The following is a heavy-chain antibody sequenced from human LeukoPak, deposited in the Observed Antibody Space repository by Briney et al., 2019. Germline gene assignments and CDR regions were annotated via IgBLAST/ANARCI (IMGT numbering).Heavy chain of an antibody. Sequence: SETLSLTCTVSGGSISSGDYYWSWIRQPPGKGLEWIGYIYYSGSTYHNPSLKSRVTISVDTSKNQFSLKLSSVTAADTAVYYCAREGSYCGGDCHDAFDIWGQGTMVTVSS. J-gene: IGHJ3*02. CDR3: AREGSYCGGDCHDAFDI. V-gene: IGHV4-30-4*08. CDR2: IYYSGST. D-gene: IGHD2-21*01. CDR1: GGSISSGDYY.